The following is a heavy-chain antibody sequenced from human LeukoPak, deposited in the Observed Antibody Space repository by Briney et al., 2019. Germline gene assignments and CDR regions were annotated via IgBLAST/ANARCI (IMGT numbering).Heavy chain of an antibody. CDR3: VRESVVRGVRYYYGMDV. CDR1: GGSISSGGYY. D-gene: IGHD3-10*01. J-gene: IGHJ6*02. Sequence: PSETLSLTCTVSGGSISSGGYYWSWIRQHPGKGLEWIGYIYYSGSTYYNPSLKSRVTISVDTSKNQFSLKLSSVTAADAAVYYCVRESVVRGVRYYYGMDVWGQGTTVTVSS. CDR2: IYYSGST. V-gene: IGHV4-31*03.